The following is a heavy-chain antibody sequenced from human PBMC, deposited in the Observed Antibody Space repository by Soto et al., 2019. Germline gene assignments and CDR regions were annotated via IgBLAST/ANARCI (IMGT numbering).Heavy chain of an antibody. J-gene: IGHJ4*02. Sequence: QVQLQQWGAGLLKPSETLSLTCAVYGGSFSGYYWSWIRQPPGKGLEWIGEINHSGSTNYNPSLKGRVTISVDTSKSPFSLKLSSVTAADTAVYYCASRSGGWFGELFASPTDYWGQGTLVTVSS. CDR2: INHSGST. V-gene: IGHV4-34*01. D-gene: IGHD3-10*01. CDR1: GGSFSGYY. CDR3: ASRSGGWFGELFASPTDY.